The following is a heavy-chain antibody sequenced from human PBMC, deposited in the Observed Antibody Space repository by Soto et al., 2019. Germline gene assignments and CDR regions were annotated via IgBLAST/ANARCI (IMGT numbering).Heavy chain of an antibody. J-gene: IGHJ4*02. Sequence: QVQLVESGGGVVQPGRSLRLSCAASGFNFNKFGMLWVRQAPGKGLEWVAVIWYDGNNKYYADSMKGRFTISRDNSKNAVYLQRDSVGAEDTAVYYCARWGGSATVPYFDYWGQGILVTVSS. D-gene: IGHD3-10*01. CDR2: IWYDGNNK. V-gene: IGHV3-33*01. CDR3: ARWGGSATVPYFDY. CDR1: GFNFNKFG.